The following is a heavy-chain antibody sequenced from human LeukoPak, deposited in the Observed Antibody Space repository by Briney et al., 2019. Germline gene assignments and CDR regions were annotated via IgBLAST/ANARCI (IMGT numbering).Heavy chain of an antibody. CDR1: GFTVRSNY. CDR2: ISYDGSNK. V-gene: IGHV3-30*18. D-gene: IGHD3-22*01. CDR3: AKEGYYGSSGYSPNRFDY. Sequence: GGSLRLSCAASGFTVRSNYMTWVRQAPGKGLEWVAVISYDGSNKYYADSVKGRFTISRDNSKNRLYLQMNSLGAEDTAVYYCAKEGYYGSSGYSPNRFDYWGQGTLVTVSS. J-gene: IGHJ4*02.